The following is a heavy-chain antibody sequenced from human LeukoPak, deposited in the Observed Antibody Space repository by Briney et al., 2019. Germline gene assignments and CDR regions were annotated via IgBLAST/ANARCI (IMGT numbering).Heavy chain of an antibody. CDR1: GGSISSSSYY. Sequence: PSETLSLTCTVSGGSISSSSYYWGWIRQPPGKGLEWIGSLYYSGSTYYNPSLKSRVTVSVDTSKNQFSLNLTSVTAADTAVYYCARINDGGYQITYYFDYWGQGTLVTVSS. CDR2: LYYSGST. CDR3: ARINDGGYQITYYFDY. J-gene: IGHJ4*02. V-gene: IGHV4-39*07. D-gene: IGHD5-12*01.